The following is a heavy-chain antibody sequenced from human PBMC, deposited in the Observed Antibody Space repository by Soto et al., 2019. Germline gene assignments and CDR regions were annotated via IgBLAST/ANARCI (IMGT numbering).Heavy chain of an antibody. Sequence: ASVKVSCKASGYDFTAYDMNWVRQDSGQGLEWMGWMNPINGATGSARRFQGRVSMTRNTATGTAYLELTSLRSDDSAVYYCGRGPSPRAPAGGTPYYYAMDVWGQGTTVTVSS. V-gene: IGHV1-8*02. J-gene: IGHJ6*02. CDR1: GYDFTAYD. CDR3: GRGPSPRAPAGGTPYYYAMDV. D-gene: IGHD6-13*01. CDR2: MNPINGAT.